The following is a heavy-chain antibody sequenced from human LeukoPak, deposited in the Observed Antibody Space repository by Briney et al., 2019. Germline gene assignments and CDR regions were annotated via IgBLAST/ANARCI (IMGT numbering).Heavy chain of an antibody. V-gene: IGHV3-23*01. D-gene: IGHD3-9*01. CDR1: GFTFSSYA. CDR2: ISGSGGST. CDR3: AKVPPPHYDILTGPFDY. Sequence: GGSLRLSCAASGFTFSSYAMSWVRQAPGKGLEWVSAISGSGGSTYYADSVKGRFTISRDNSKNTLYLQMNSLRAEDTAVYYCAKVPPPHYDILTGPFDYWGQGALVTVSS. J-gene: IGHJ4*02.